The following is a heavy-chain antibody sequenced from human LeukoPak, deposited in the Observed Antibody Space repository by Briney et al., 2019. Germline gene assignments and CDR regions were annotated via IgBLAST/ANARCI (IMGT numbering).Heavy chain of an antibody. V-gene: IGHV4-4*07. J-gene: IGHJ4*02. CDR2: IYTSGST. D-gene: IGHD6-13*01. CDR1: GVSISSYY. Sequence: SETLSLTCTVSGVSISSYYWSWIRQPAGKGLEWIGRIYTSGSTNYNPSLKSRVTMSVDTSKNQFSLKLSSVTAADTAVYYCARDPGIAAADSYYFDYWGQGTLVTVSS. CDR3: ARDPGIAAADSYYFDY.